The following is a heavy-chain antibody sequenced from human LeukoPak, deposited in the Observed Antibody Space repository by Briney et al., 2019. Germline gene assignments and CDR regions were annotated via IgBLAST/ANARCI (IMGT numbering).Heavy chain of an antibody. CDR3: TRGIAAAGTRDY. V-gene: IGHV3-15*01. D-gene: IGHD6-13*01. Sequence: GGSLRLSCAASGFTFSNACMSWVRQAPGKGLEWVGRIKSKTDGGTTDYAAPVKGRFTISRDDSKNTLYLQMNSLKTEDTAVYYCTRGIAAAGTRDYWGQGTLVTVSS. CDR1: GFTFSNAC. CDR2: IKSKTDGGTT. J-gene: IGHJ4*02.